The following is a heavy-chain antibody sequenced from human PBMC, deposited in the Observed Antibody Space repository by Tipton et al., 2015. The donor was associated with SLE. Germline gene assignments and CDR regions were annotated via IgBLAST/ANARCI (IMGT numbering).Heavy chain of an antibody. CDR2: ISAYNGNT. D-gene: IGHD4-11*01. J-gene: IGHJ4*02. CDR1: GYTFTSYY. V-gene: IGHV1-18*04. Sequence: QLVQSGAEVKKPGASVKVSCKASGYTFTSYYMHWVRQAPGQGLEWMGWISAYNGNTNYAQKLQGRVTITADESTSTAYMELSSLRSEDTAVYYCARVNDYTNFDYWGQGTLVTVSS. CDR3: ARVNDYTNFDY.